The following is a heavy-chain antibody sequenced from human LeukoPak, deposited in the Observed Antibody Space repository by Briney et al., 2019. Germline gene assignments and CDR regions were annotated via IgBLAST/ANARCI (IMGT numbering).Heavy chain of an antibody. V-gene: IGHV4-61*02. CDR1: GGSISTSSYY. CDR2: IYTSGTT. Sequence: SETLSLTCTVSGGSISTSSYYWVWIRQPAGKGLEWIGRIYTSGTTNYNPSLKSRVTMSVDTSMNQLSLKLNSVTAADTAIYYCARVVDRVLFDLWGQGTLVTVSS. J-gene: IGHJ5*02. D-gene: IGHD3-10*01. CDR3: ARVVDRVLFDL.